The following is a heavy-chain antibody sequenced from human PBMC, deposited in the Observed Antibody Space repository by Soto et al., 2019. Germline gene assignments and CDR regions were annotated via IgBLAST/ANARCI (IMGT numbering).Heavy chain of an antibody. CDR2: IYHSGST. D-gene: IGHD4-4*01. CDR1: GGSISSGGYS. Sequence: PSETLSLTCAVSGGSISSGGYSWSWIRQPPGKGLEWIGYIYHSGSTYYNPSLKSRVTILVDRSKNQFSLKLSSVTAADTAVYYCARGMTTVTTLDYWGQGTLVTVSS. J-gene: IGHJ4*02. V-gene: IGHV4-30-2*01. CDR3: ARGMTTVTTLDY.